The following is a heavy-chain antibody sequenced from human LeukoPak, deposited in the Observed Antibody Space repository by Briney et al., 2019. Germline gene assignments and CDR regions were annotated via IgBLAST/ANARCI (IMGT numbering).Heavy chain of an antibody. CDR2: ISYDGSNK. Sequence: GGSPRLSCAASGFTFSSYGMHWVRQAPGKGLEWVAVISYDGSNKYYADSVKGRFTISRDNSKNTLYLQMNSLRAEDTAVYYCAKGKYSGYDLEPENFDYWGQGTLVTVSS. D-gene: IGHD5-12*01. V-gene: IGHV3-30*18. CDR1: GFTFSSYG. CDR3: AKGKYSGYDLEPENFDY. J-gene: IGHJ4*02.